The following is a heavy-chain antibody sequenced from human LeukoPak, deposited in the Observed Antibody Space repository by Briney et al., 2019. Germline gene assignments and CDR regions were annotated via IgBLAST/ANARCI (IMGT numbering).Heavy chain of an antibody. Sequence: PSETLSLTCAVYGGSFSGYYWSWIRQPPGKGLEWIGEINHSGSTNYNPSLKSRVTISVDTSENQFSLKLSSVTAADTAVYYCARVVAAAGPNFDYWGQGTLVTVSS. CDR1: GGSFSGYY. CDR3: ARVVAAAGPNFDY. D-gene: IGHD6-13*01. V-gene: IGHV4-34*01. CDR2: INHSGST. J-gene: IGHJ4*02.